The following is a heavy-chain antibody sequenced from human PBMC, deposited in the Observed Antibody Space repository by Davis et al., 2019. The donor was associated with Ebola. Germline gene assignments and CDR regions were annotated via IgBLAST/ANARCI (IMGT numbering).Heavy chain of an antibody. J-gene: IGHJ4*02. Sequence: PSETLSLTCTVSGDSITSYYWSWIRQPPGKGLEWIGYMYYSGSTYYNPSLKSRVTISVDTSKTQFSLKLNSLTAADTAVYYCARDPNEGYCTNGVCSVGVKFDYWGQGTLVTVSS. CDR2: MYYSGST. D-gene: IGHD2-8*01. CDR3: ARDPNEGYCTNGVCSVGVKFDY. V-gene: IGHV4-59*12. CDR1: GDSITSYY.